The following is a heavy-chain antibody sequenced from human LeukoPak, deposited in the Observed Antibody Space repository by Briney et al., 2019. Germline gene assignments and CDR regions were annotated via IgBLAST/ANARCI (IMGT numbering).Heavy chain of an antibody. J-gene: IGHJ4*02. D-gene: IGHD5-18*01. CDR2: IWYDGSNK. CDR3: ARAWSGYTYGYYY. CDR1: GFTFSSYG. Sequence: PGRSLRLSCAASGFTFSSYGMHWVRQAPGKGLEWVAVIWYDGSNKYYADSVKGRFTISRDNAKNSLYLQMNSLRAEDTAVYYRARAWSGYTYGYYYWGQGTLVTVSS. V-gene: IGHV3-33*01.